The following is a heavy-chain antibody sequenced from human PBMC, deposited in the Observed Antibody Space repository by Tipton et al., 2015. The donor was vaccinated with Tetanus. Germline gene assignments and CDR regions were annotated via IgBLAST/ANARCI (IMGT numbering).Heavy chain of an antibody. Sequence: SLRLSCEVSGFSLNDYYMSWVRQAPGKGLEWLAVSWYDGTDKYYADSVKGRFTISRDNSKNTLYLQMNSLRAEDTALYYCAREADCSGGSCFSGDFDTWGQGTQVTVSS. CDR2: SWYDGTDK. CDR1: GFSLNDYY. J-gene: IGHJ4*02. D-gene: IGHD2-15*01. CDR3: AREADCSGGSCFSGDFDT. V-gene: IGHV3-33*08.